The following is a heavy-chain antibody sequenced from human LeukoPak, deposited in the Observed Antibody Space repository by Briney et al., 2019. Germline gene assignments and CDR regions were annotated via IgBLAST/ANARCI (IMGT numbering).Heavy chain of an antibody. CDR3: ARGQGSGFDP. CDR1: GGSFSSYY. V-gene: IGHV4-34*01. CDR2: INHSGST. Sequence: SETLSLTCAVSGGSFSSYYWIWIRQPPGKGLEWIGEINHSGSTSSNPSLKNRVSMSVDTSKSHFSLRLSSVTAADTAVYYCARGQGSGFDPWGQGTLVIVS. J-gene: IGHJ5*02.